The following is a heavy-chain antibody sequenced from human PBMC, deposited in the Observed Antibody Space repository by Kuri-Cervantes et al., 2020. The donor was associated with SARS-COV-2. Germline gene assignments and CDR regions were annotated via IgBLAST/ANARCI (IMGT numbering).Heavy chain of an antibody. CDR1: GYTFTSYA. D-gene: IGHD3-9*01. CDR2: INAGNGNT. J-gene: IGHJ6*02. Sequence: ASVKVSCKASGYTFTSYAMHWVRQAPGQRLEWMGWINAGNGNTKYSQKFQGRVTMTRDTSTSTVYMELSSLRSEDTAVYYCARDRYDILTGYYGMDVWGQGTTVTVSS. CDR3: ARDRYDILTGYYGMDV. V-gene: IGHV1-3*01.